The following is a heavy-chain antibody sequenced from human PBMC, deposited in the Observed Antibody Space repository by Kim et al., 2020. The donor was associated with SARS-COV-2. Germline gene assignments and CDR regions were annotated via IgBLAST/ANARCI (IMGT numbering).Heavy chain of an antibody. CDR3: AKARRKQQLVINYYYYGMDV. V-gene: IGHV3-9*01. J-gene: IGHJ6*02. D-gene: IGHD6-13*01. Sequence: GGSLRLSCAASGFTFDDYAMHWVRQAPGKGLEWVSGISWNSGSIGYADSVKGRFTISRDNAKNSLYLQMNSLRAEDTALYYCAKARRKQQLVINYYYYGMDVWGQGTTVTVSS. CDR2: ISWNSGSI. CDR1: GFTFDDYA.